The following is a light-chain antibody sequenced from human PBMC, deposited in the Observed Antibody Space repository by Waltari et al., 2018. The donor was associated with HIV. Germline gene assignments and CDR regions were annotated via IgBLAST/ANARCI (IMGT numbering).Light chain of an antibody. V-gene: IGLV2-14*01. J-gene: IGLJ2*01. CDR1: SSDVGSYDY. Sequence: QSALTQPASVSGAPGQSITISCPGTSSDVGSYDYVSWYQQHPGKAPKLMIFEVSHRPSGVSDRFSGSKSGNTASLTISGLLAYDEADYYCSSYTSTTTVIFGGGTKVTVL. CDR2: EVS. CDR3: SSYTSTTTVI.